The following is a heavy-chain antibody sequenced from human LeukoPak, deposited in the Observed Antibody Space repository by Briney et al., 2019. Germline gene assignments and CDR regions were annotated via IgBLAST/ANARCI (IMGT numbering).Heavy chain of an antibody. Sequence: PGGSLRLSCVASGFTFSSYSMNWVRQAPGKGLEWVSYIGSSGSTVYYADSVKGRFTISRDNAKNSLYMQMESLRDEDTAIYYCARDTLEYSNSPDALDIWGQGTMVTVSS. D-gene: IGHD4-23*01. J-gene: IGHJ3*02. CDR1: GFTFSSYS. CDR3: ARDTLEYSNSPDALDI. CDR2: IGSSGSTV. V-gene: IGHV3-48*02.